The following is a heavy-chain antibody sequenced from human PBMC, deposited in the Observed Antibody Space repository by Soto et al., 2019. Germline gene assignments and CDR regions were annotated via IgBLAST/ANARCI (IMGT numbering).Heavy chain of an antibody. V-gene: IGHV3-9*01. CDR3: AKGRYDFWSPYYFDS. Sequence: EVQLLESGGGLVQPGGSLRLSCAASGFIFRSYAMNWVRQAPGKGLERVSGITWNSRVLAYADSVKGRFTISRDNARNSLYLQMDSLRDEDTALYYCAKGRYDFWSPYYFDSWGQGTLVTVSS. CDR1: GFIFRSYA. D-gene: IGHD3-3*01. J-gene: IGHJ4*02. CDR2: ITWNSRVL.